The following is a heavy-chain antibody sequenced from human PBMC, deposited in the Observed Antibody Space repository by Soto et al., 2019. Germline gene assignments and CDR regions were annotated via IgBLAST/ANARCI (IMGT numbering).Heavy chain of an antibody. CDR3: ARDSGPSTSGYFAY. D-gene: IGHD2-2*01. V-gene: IGHV1-18*01. CDR2: ISAYNGKT. J-gene: IGHJ4*01. CDR1: GYTFNSYG. Sequence: QVQLVQSGAEVKKPGASVKVSCKATGYTFNSYGFGWVRQAPGQGLEWMGWISAYNGKTNYAQKFQGRVTMTTDTSTSTAYMEVRSLGSDDTAVYYCARDSGPSTSGYFAYWGQGTLVTVSS.